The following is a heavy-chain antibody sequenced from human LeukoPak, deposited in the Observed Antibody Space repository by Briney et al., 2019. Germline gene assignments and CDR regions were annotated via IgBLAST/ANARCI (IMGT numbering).Heavy chain of an antibody. D-gene: IGHD6-6*01. CDR2: MNPNNGNT. CDR1: GYTYTSYD. CDR3: AREHGLPEYSSSPLDY. Sequence: ASVKVSCKASGYTYTSYDINWVRQATGQGLEWMGWMNPNNGNTDYAQKFQGRVTMTRNTSISTAYMELSSLRSEDTAVYYCAREHGLPEYSSSPLDYWGQGTLVTVSS. V-gene: IGHV1-8*01. J-gene: IGHJ4*02.